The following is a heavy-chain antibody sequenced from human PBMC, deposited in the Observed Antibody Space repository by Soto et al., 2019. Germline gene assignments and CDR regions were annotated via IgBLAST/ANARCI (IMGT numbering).Heavy chain of an antibody. J-gene: IGHJ6*02. D-gene: IGHD6-13*01. CDR3: ARGQQLVFNYYYYYGMDV. V-gene: IGHV1-8*01. CDR1: GYTFTSYD. Sequence: ASVKVSCKASGYTFTSYDINWVRQATGQGLEWMGWMNPNSGNTGYAQKFQGRVTMTRNTSISTAYMELSSLRSEDTAVHYCARGQQLVFNYYYYYGMDVWGQGTTVTVSS. CDR2: MNPNSGNT.